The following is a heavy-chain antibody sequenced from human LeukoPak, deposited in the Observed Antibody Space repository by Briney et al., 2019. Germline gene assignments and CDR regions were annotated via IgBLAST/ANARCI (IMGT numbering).Heavy chain of an antibody. Sequence: GGSLRLSCAASGFTFGNYAMTWVRQTPGKGLEWASAISASGGNTYYADSVRGRLTISRDNSKNTLYLQMNSLRAEDTAVYYCAKVPSIAVAGTWGQGTLVTVSS. CDR3: AKVPSIAVAGT. V-gene: IGHV3-23*01. D-gene: IGHD6-19*01. J-gene: IGHJ5*02. CDR1: GFTFGNYA. CDR2: ISASGGNT.